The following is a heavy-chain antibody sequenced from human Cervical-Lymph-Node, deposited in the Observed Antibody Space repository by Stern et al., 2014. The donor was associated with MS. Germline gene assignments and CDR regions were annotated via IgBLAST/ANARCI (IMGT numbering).Heavy chain of an antibody. Sequence: VQLVESGGGVIQPGGSLRLSCTASGFTVSRDYMPWVRQAPGTGLEWVSLITNVGSTFYTDSVKGRFTISRDDSKNTVYLHMTSLRAEDTAMYYCARDTSSPERSDWWGQGTLVTVSS. D-gene: IGHD1-1*01. V-gene: IGHV3-53*01. CDR3: ARDTSSPERSDW. J-gene: IGHJ4*02. CDR1: GFTVSRDY. CDR2: ITNVGST.